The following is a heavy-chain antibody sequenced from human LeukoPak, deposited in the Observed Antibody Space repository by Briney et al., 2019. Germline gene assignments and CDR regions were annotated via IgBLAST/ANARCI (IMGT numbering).Heavy chain of an antibody. Sequence: SETLSLTCTVSGGSLSSYYWSWIRQPPGKGLEWIGYIYYSGSTNYNPSLKSRVTISVDTSKNQFSLKLSSVTAADTAVYYCARRSSTRRAGPAYYFDYWGQGTLVTVSS. CDR1: GGSLSSYY. V-gene: IGHV4-59*08. CDR2: IYYSGST. J-gene: IGHJ4*02. CDR3: ARRSSTRRAGPAYYFDY. D-gene: IGHD6-25*01.